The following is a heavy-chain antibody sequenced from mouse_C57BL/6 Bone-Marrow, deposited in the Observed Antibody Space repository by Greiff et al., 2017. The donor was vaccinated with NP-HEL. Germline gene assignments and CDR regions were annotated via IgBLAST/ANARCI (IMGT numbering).Heavy chain of an antibody. CDR1: GFNFKNTY. D-gene: IGHD2-3*01. CDR3: ASWLLLYAMGY. V-gene: IGHV14-3*01. CDR2: IDPANGNT. Sequence: VQLKQSVAELVRPGASVKLSCTASGFNFKNTYMHWVKQRPEQGLEWIGSIDPANGNTKYAPKFQGKATITADKSSNTAYLQLSSLTSEDTAIYYCASWLLLYAMGYWGQGTSVTVAT. J-gene: IGHJ4*01.